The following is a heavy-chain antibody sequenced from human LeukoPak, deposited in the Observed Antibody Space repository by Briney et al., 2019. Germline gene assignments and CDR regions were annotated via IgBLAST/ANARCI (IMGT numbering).Heavy chain of an antibody. J-gene: IGHJ5*02. Sequence: SVKASCKASGGTFSSYAISWVRQAPGQGLEWMGGIIPIFGTANYAQKFQGRVTITTDESTSTAYMELSSLRSEDTAVYYYARAGDTCSSTSCYGSLANWFDPWGQGTLVTVSS. CDR1: GGTFSSYA. V-gene: IGHV1-69*05. D-gene: IGHD2-2*01. CDR3: ARAGDTCSSTSCYGSLANWFDP. CDR2: IIPIFGTA.